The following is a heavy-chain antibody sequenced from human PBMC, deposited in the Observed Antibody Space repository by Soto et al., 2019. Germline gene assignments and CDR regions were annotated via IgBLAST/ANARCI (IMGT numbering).Heavy chain of an antibody. J-gene: IGHJ1*01. D-gene: IGHD4-4*01. CDR2: VHHSGRT. V-gene: IGHV4-59*01. CDR1: GGSITSYY. CDR3: ATTAGDGYSSF. Sequence: QVQLQESGPGLVKPSETLSLTCTVSGGSITSYYWSWIRQPPGKGLEWIGYVHHSGRTNYNPSLKSRVTISLDTSKNQFSLKLSSVTAADTAVYYCATTAGDGYSSFWGQGTLVTVSS.